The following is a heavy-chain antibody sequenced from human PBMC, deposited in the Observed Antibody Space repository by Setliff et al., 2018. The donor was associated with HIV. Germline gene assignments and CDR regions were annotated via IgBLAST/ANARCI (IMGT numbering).Heavy chain of an antibody. CDR3: VRHYFDSNSYYRPPFDS. J-gene: IGHJ5*01. CDR1: GGTFNTHA. CDR2: IIPVRGLA. Sequence: KVSCKASGGTFNTHAFSWVRQAPGQGPEWMGGIIPVRGLANYARNFQGRVTITADTSTNTAYLEVVSLRSEDTAIYYCVRHYFDSNSYYRPPFDSWGQGTPVTVSS. D-gene: IGHD3-22*01. V-gene: IGHV1-69*10.